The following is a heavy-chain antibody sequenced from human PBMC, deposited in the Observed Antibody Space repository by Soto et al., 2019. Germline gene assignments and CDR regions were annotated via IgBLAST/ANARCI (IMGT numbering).Heavy chain of an antibody. D-gene: IGHD3-10*01. CDR3: ARDASKSQNYHGMDV. CDR2: ITPMFGTA. V-gene: IGHV1-69*12. CDR1: GGTFSSYP. Sequence: QVQLVQSGAEVKKPGSSVKVSCKAYGGTFSSYPIRWLRQAPGQGLEWMGGITPMFGTANYVQKFQGRVMXXADESTTTVYMELSSLRSEDTAMYYCARDASKSQNYHGMDVWGQGTTVTVTS. J-gene: IGHJ6*02.